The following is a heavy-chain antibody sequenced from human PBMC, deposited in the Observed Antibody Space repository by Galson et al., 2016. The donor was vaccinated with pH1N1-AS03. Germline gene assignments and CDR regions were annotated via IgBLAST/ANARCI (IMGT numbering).Heavy chain of an antibody. CDR2: INPSSGGT. D-gene: IGHD1-26*01. J-gene: IGHJ4*02. CDR1: GGTFSRST. Sequence: SVKVSCKASGGTFSRSTISWVRQAPGQGLEWMGWINPSSGGTKFAQKFQGTVSMTTDTSTRTAYMELSRLRSDDTAVYYCARGGGSALDSWGQGTLVTVSS. CDR3: ARGGGSALDS. V-gene: IGHV1-2*02.